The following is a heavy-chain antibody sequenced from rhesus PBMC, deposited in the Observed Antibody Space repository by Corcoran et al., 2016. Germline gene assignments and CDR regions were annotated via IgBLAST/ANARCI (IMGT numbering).Heavy chain of an antibody. CDR3: ARDFAGLDF. V-gene: IGHV4S2*01. CDR2: IYGRSWST. CDR1: GASISSTS. D-gene: IGHD3-3*01. Sequence: QVQLQESGPGLVKPSETLPLTCAVSGASISSTSWHWIRQAPGKGMEWFGSIYGRSWSTKFNPSLNSRVTISMDTSNNQFSLKLTFLTAADTAVYYCARDFAGLDFWGQGVLVTVSS. J-gene: IGHJ4*01.